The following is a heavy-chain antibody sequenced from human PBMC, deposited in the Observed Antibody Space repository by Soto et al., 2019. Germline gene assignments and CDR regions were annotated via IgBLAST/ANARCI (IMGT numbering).Heavy chain of an antibody. CDR2: IEQDGSEK. Sequence: EVQLVESGGGLVQPGGSLRLSCAASGFTFSEYWMNWVRQGPGKGLEWVANIEQDGSEKNYVGSVKGRFTISRDNAKSSLYVQMNRLRVEDTAVYYCVAGRGWLPDYWGQGTLVTVSS. V-gene: IGHV3-7*01. CDR3: VAGRGWLPDY. D-gene: IGHD6-19*01. CDR1: GFTFSEYW. J-gene: IGHJ4*02.